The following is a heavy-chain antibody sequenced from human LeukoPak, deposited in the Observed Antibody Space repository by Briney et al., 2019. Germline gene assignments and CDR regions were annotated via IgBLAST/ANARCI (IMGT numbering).Heavy chain of an antibody. V-gene: IGHV1-69*05. CDR3: ARGSAYCSGGSCHYVDFDY. J-gene: IGHJ4*02. D-gene: IGHD2-15*01. CDR1: GGTFSSYA. Sequence: ASVKVSCKAFGGTFSSYAISWVRQAPGQGLEWMGGIIPIFGTANYEQKFQGRVTITTDESTSTAYMELSSLRSEDTAVYYCARGSAYCSGGSCHYVDFDYWGQGTLVTVSS. CDR2: IIPIFGTA.